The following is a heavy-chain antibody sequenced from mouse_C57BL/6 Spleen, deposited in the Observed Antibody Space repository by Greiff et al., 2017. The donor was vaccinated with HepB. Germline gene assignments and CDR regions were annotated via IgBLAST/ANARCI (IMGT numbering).Heavy chain of an antibody. J-gene: IGHJ4*01. CDR2: IDPNSGGT. CDR1: GYTFTSYW. D-gene: IGHD1-1*01. V-gene: IGHV1-72*01. CDR3: ARSLQRITTGGYYAMDY. Sequence: VQLQQPGAELVKPGASVKLSCKASGYTFTSYWMHWVKQRPGRGLEWIGRIDPNSGGTKYNEKFKSKATLTVDKPSSTAYMQLSSLTSEDSAVYYCARSLQRITTGGYYAMDYWGQGTSVTVSS.